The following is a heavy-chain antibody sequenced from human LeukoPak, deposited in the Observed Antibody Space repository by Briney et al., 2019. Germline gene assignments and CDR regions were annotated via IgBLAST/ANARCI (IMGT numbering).Heavy chain of an antibody. Sequence: GGSLRLSCVASGFTFSTYAMTWVRQAPGKGLEWVSGISGSGGSTYYADSVKGRFTISRDNSKNTLYLQMNNLRAEDTALYYCAKGYWNPGYWGQGTLVTVSS. D-gene: IGHD1-1*01. CDR1: GFTFSTYA. J-gene: IGHJ4*02. CDR3: AKGYWNPGY. CDR2: ISGSGGST. V-gene: IGHV3-23*01.